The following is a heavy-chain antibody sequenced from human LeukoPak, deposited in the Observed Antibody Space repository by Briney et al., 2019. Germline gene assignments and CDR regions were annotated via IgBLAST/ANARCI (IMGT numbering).Heavy chain of an antibody. J-gene: IGHJ3*02. CDR3: ARVASGYDVFDI. V-gene: IGHV4-61*08. Sequence: SETLSLTCTVSGGSISNGGYYWSWIRQHPGKGLEWIGYIYYSGSTNYNPSLKSRVTISVDTSKNQFSLKLSSVTAADTAVFYCARVASGYDVFDIWGQGTMVTVSS. CDR1: GGSISNGGYY. D-gene: IGHD3-3*01. CDR2: IYYSGST.